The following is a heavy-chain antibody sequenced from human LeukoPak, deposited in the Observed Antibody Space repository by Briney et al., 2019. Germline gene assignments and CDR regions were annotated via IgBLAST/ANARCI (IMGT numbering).Heavy chain of an antibody. J-gene: IGHJ4*02. Sequence: GGSLRLSCAASGFSFDDYGLTWVRQAPGKGLEWVSGINWNGDSADYADSVKGRFTISRDNAKNTLYLQMNSLRAEDTAVYYCARDRSSLGLWFGELRNWGQGTLVTVSS. CDR1: GFSFDDYG. D-gene: IGHD3-10*01. V-gene: IGHV3-20*04. CDR3: ARDRSSLGLWFGELRN. CDR2: INWNGDSA.